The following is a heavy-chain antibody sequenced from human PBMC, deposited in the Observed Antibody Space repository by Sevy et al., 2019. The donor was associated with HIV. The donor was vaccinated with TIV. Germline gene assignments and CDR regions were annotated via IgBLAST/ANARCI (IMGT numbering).Heavy chain of an antibody. V-gene: IGHV3-30*02. J-gene: IGHJ4*02. Sequence: GGCLRLSCAASGFTFSSYGMHWARQAPGKGLEWVAFIRYDGSNSYSADSVKGRFTISRDNSKNTLYLQINSLRAEDTAVYYCAKDYRIYCSRTSCLFDYWGQGTLVTVSS. D-gene: IGHD2-2*01. CDR1: GFTFSSYG. CDR2: IRYDGSNS. CDR3: AKDYRIYCSRTSCLFDY.